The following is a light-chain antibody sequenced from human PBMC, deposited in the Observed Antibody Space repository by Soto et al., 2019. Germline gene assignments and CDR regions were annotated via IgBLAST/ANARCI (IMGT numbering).Light chain of an antibody. CDR3: QQYIRWPLT. CDR2: KAS. V-gene: IGKV1-5*03. Sequence: DIQMTQSPSSLSASVGGRVTITFRGSQGISSLLAWYQQKPGKAPRLLIYKASSLASGVPSRFRGSGSGTEFTLTISSLQSEDFEVYYCQQYIRWPLTFGGGTKVDIK. J-gene: IGKJ4*01. CDR1: QGISSL.